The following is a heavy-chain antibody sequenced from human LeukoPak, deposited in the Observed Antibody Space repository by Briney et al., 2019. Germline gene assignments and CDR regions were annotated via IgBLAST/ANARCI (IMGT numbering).Heavy chain of an antibody. J-gene: IGHJ5*02. D-gene: IGHD2-2*01. CDR2: ISAYNGNT. V-gene: IGHV1-18*01. CDR3: ARDPPLYCSSTSCYGHNWFDP. CDR1: GYTFTSYG. Sequence: ASVKVSCKASGYTFTSYGISWVRQAPGQWLEWMGWISAYNGNTNYAQKLQGRVTMTADTSTSTAYMELRSLRSDDTAVYYCARDPPLYCSSTSCYGHNWFDPWGQGTLVTVSS.